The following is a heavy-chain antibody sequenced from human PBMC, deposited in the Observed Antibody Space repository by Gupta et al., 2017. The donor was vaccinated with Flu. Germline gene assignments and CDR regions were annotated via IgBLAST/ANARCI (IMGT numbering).Heavy chain of an antibody. CDR3: ARDSESRLRYFDSGYYYYGMDV. V-gene: IGHV1-69*06. Sequence: WMGGIIPIFGTANYAQKFQGRVTITADKSTSTAYMELSSLRSEDTAVYYCARDSESRLRYFDSGYYYYGMDVWGQGTTVTVSS. CDR2: IIPIFGTA. D-gene: IGHD3-9*01. J-gene: IGHJ6*02.